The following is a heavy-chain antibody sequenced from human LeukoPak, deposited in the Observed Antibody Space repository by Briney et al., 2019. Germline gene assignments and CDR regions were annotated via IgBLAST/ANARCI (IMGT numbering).Heavy chain of an antibody. CDR2: INHGGST. V-gene: IGHV4-34*01. J-gene: IGHJ5*02. D-gene: IGHD3-3*01. CDR1: GGSFSGYY. CDR3: ARDYLYYDFWSGPRSCWFDP. Sequence: SETLSLTCTVYGGSFSGYYWSWIRQPPGKGLEWIGEINHGGSTNYNPSLKSRVTTSVDRSKNQFSLKVSSVTAADTAVYYCARDYLYYDFWSGPRSCWFDPWGQGTLVTVSS.